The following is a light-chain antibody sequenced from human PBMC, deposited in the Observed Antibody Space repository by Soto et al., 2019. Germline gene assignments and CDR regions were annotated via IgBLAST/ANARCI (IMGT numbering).Light chain of an antibody. V-gene: IGLV2-11*01. CDR3: SSYAGSYTVV. CDR1: SSDVGFYTY. CDR2: DVT. J-gene: IGLJ2*01. Sequence: QSALTQPRSVSGSPGQPVTISCTGSSSDVGFYTYVSWYLQHPGKAPKVIIYDVTKRPSGVPDRFSASKSGNTASLTISGLQPEDEADYYCSSYAGSYTVVFGGGTKLTVL.